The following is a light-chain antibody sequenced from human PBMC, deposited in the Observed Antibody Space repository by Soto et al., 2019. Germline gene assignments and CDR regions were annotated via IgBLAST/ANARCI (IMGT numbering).Light chain of an antibody. CDR2: KAS. V-gene: IGKV1-5*03. CDR1: QSISSW. J-gene: IGKJ5*01. Sequence: QVTNSPSTLSVSLAPRLTLSCRASQSISSWLAWYQQKPGKAHKLLIYKASSLESGVPSRFSGSGSGTDFTLTISSLQDEDFATYYCQQSYSSITFGQGTRLEIK. CDR3: QQSYSSIT.